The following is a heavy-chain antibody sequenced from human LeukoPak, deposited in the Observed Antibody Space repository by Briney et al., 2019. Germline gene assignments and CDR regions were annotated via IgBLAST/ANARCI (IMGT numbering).Heavy chain of an antibody. CDR1: GFTFSSYS. Sequence: GGSLRLSCAASGFTFSSYSMNWVRQAPAKGLEWVSSISSSSSYIYYADSVKGRFTISRDNAKNSLYLQMNSLRAEDTAVYYCARDQVGATTGGDSYWGQGTLVTVSS. D-gene: IGHD1-26*01. CDR3: ARDQVGATTGGDSY. V-gene: IGHV3-21*01. J-gene: IGHJ4*02. CDR2: ISSSSSYI.